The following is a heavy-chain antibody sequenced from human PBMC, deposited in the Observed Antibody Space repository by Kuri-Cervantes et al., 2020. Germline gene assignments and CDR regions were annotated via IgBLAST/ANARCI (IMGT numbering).Heavy chain of an antibody. J-gene: IGHJ5*02. D-gene: IGHD2-2*01. Sequence: SETLSLTCAVYGGSFSGYYWSWIRQPPGKGLEWIGEINHSGSTNYNPSLKSRVTISVDTSKNQFSLKLSSVTAADTAVYYCARDRGIVVVPAEYWFDPWGQGTLVTVSS. CDR3: ARDRGIVVVPAEYWFDP. CDR1: GGSFSGYY. V-gene: IGHV4-34*01. CDR2: INHSGST.